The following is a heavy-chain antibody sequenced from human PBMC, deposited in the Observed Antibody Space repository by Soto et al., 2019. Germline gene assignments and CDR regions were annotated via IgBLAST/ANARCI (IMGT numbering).Heavy chain of an antibody. CDR2: IYYSGST. CDR3: ARVNDSSGYAFDY. D-gene: IGHD3-22*01. Sequence: PSETLSLTCTVSGGSISSYYWSWIRQPPGKGLEWIGYIYYSGSTNYNPSLKSRVTISVDTSKNQFSLKLSSVTAADTAVYYCARVNDSSGYAFDYCGQGPLVTVYS. J-gene: IGHJ4*02. CDR1: GGSISSYY. V-gene: IGHV4-59*01.